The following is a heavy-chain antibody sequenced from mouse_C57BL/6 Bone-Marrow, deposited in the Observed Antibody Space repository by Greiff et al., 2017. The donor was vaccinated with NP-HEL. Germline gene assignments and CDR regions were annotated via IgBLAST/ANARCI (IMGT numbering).Heavy chain of an antibody. CDR1: GIDFSRYW. Sequence: EVKLMESGGGLVQPGGSLKLSCAASGIDFSRYWMSWVRRAPGKGLEWIGEINPDSSTINYAPSLNDKFIISRDNDKNTLYLQMSKVRSEDTARYYCARWAMVTTGYWYFDVWGTGTTVTVSS. CDR3: ARWAMVTTGYWYFDV. V-gene: IGHV4-1*01. D-gene: IGHD2-2*01. J-gene: IGHJ1*03. CDR2: INPDSSTI.